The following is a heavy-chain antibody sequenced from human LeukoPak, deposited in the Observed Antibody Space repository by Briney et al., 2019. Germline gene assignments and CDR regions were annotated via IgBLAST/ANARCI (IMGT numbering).Heavy chain of an antibody. Sequence: GGSLRLSCVASGFASSSYWMTWVRQAPGKGLEWVASINQDGSDKHYVDSVKGRFKISRNVADNSLYVQMNSLRAEDTAVYYCGRVRYHYGMDAWGKGTTVTVSS. J-gene: IGHJ6*04. V-gene: IGHV3-7*03. CDR1: GFASSSYW. CDR3: GRVRYHYGMDA. CDR2: INQDGSDK. D-gene: IGHD1-14*01.